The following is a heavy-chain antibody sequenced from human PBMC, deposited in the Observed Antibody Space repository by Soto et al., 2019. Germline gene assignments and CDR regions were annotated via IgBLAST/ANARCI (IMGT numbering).Heavy chain of an antibody. D-gene: IGHD6-6*01. J-gene: IGHJ4*02. V-gene: IGHV3-30*18. Sequence: QVQLVESGGGVVQPGRSLRLSCAASGFTFSSYGMHWVRQAPGKGLEWVAVISYDGSNKYYADSVKGRFTISRDNSKNTLYLQMNSLRAEDTAVYYCAKDQDSSSSFDYWGQGTLVTVSS. CDR2: ISYDGSNK. CDR3: AKDQDSSSSFDY. CDR1: GFTFSSYG.